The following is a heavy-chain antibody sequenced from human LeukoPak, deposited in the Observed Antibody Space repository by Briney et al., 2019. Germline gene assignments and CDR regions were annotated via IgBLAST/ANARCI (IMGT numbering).Heavy chain of an antibody. D-gene: IGHD3-10*01. CDR3: AREAWYYYGSGSYSNWFDP. CDR2: IYSGGST. V-gene: IGHV3-66*02. Sequence: GGSLRLSCAASGFTVSSNYMSWVRQAPGKGLEWVSVIYSGGSTYYADSVKGRFTISRDNSKNTMYLRMNSLRAEDTAVYYCAREAWYYYGSGSYSNWFDPWGREPWSPSPQ. CDR1: GFTVSSNY. J-gene: IGHJ5*02.